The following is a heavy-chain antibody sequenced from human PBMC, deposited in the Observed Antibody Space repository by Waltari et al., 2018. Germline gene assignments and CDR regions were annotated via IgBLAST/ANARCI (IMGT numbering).Heavy chain of an antibody. J-gene: IGHJ4*02. CDR1: GFTFSDYW. CDR2: IKQDGREK. V-gene: IGHV3-7*01. CDR3: VRCGVAVAGPDDY. Sequence: EVQLVESGGGLVQPGGSLRLSCAASGFTFSDYWMSWVRQAPGKGLEWVANIKQDGREKYYVESVKGRFTVSRVNAKNSLFLQMNSLRVEDTAVYYCVRCGVAVAGPDDYWGQGTLVTVSS. D-gene: IGHD6-19*01.